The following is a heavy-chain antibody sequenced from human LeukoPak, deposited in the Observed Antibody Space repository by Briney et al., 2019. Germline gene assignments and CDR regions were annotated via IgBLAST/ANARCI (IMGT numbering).Heavy chain of an antibody. CDR1: GFTFSSYE. D-gene: IGHD6-6*01. CDR2: ISSSGSTI. CDR3: ARDGVRQLVGDFDY. Sequence: PGGSLRLSCAASGFTFSSYEMNWVRQAPGEGLEWVSYISSSGSTIYYADSVKGRFTISRDNAKNSLYLQMNSLRAEDTAVYYCARDGVRQLVGDFDYWGQGTLVTVSS. V-gene: IGHV3-48*03. J-gene: IGHJ4*02.